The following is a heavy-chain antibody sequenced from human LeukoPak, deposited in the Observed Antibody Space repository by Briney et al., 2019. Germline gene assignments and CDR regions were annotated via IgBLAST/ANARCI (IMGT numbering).Heavy chain of an antibody. V-gene: IGHV3-30*04. CDR2: ISYDGSNK. CDR1: GFTFSSYA. D-gene: IGHD2-2*01. CDR3: ARGHYQLS. J-gene: IGHJ5*02. Sequence: GGSLRLSCAASGFTFSSYAMHWVRQAPGKGLEWVAVISYDGSNKYYADSVKGRFTISRDNSKNTLYLQMNSLRAEDTAVYYCARGHYQLSWGQGILVTVSS.